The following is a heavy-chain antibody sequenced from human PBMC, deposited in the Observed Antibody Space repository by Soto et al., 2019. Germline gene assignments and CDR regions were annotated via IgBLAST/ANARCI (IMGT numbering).Heavy chain of an antibody. Sequence: PLRLSGEGSVFRFGEYVMHWVRQAPGKGLEWVSGISSNSANIEYADSVKGRFTISRDNAKNSLYLQMNSLRVEDTAFYYCAKAYCDGDCYTWRGYFHNWGQGTLVTVSS. D-gene: IGHD2-21*01. V-gene: IGHV3-9*01. CDR3: AKAYCDGDCYTWRGYFHN. CDR2: ISSNSANI. J-gene: IGHJ1*01. CDR1: VFRFGEYV.